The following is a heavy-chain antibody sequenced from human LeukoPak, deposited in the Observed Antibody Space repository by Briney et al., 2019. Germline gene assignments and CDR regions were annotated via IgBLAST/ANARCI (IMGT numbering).Heavy chain of an antibody. CDR1: GYSFTSYW. CDR3: ARLDPHYDFWSGPDY. J-gene: IGHJ4*02. V-gene: IGHV5-51*01. D-gene: IGHD3-3*01. Sequence: GESLKISCKGSGYSFTSYWIGWVRQMPGKGLEWMGIIYPGDSDNRYSPSFQGHVTTSVDKSISTAYLHWSSLKASDTAIYYCARLDPHYDFWSGPDYWGQGTLVTVSS. CDR2: IYPGDSDN.